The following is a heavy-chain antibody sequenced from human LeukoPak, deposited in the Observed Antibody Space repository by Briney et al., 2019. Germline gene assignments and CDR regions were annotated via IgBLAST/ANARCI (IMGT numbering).Heavy chain of an antibody. CDR1: GGSLSGFY. V-gene: IGHV4-34*01. CDR2: IHHSGRT. CDR3: ARAPGYYYDSSGYCLDY. Sequence: PSETLSLNCSVYGGSLSGFYWSWIRQAPGKGLEWIGEIHHSGRTSHNPSLKSRVTMSVDTSTNQFSLKTSAVTAADTAVYYCARAPGYYYDSSGYCLDYWSQGSMVTVSS. J-gene: IGHJ4*02. D-gene: IGHD3-22*01.